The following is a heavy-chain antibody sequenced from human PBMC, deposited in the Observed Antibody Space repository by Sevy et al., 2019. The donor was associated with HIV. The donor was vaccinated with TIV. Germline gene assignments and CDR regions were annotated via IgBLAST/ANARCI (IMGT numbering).Heavy chain of an antibody. Sequence: SETLSLTCTVSGGSISSSSYYWGWIRQPPGKGLKWIGSIYYTGSTYYNPSLKSRVTISVDTSKNQFSLKLSSVTAANTAVYYCAKIDYGDYVNYFDYWGQGTLVTVSS. D-gene: IGHD4-17*01. V-gene: IGHV4-39*01. CDR3: AKIDYGDYVNYFDY. J-gene: IGHJ4*02. CDR1: GGSISSSSYY. CDR2: IYYTGST.